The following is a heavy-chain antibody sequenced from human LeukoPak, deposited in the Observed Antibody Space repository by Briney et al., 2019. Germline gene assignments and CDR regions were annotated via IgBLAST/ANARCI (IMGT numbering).Heavy chain of an antibody. CDR3: ARSRMRLDV. CDR1: GFNFKNFA. Sequence: GGSLRLSCATAGFNFKNFAMNWVRQAPGKGLEWVANIKQDGSEKYYVDSVKGRFTISRDNAKNSLYLQMNSLRAEDTAVYYCARSRMRLDVWGQGTTVTVSS. V-gene: IGHV3-7*01. CDR2: IKQDGSEK. J-gene: IGHJ6*02.